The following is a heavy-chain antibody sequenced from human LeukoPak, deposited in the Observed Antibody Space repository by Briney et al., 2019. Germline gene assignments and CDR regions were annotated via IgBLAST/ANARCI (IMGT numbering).Heavy chain of an antibody. CDR3: ARDHGDPVLGAFDI. Sequence: GGSLRLSCAASGFTFSTSWMTWVRQAPGKGLEWVANIKQDGSEKYYVDSVKGRFAVSRDNAKNSLYLQMNSLRAEDTAVYYCARDHGDPVLGAFDIWGQGTMVTVSS. CDR2: IKQDGSEK. J-gene: IGHJ3*02. V-gene: IGHV3-7*03. CDR1: GFTFSTSW. D-gene: IGHD4-17*01.